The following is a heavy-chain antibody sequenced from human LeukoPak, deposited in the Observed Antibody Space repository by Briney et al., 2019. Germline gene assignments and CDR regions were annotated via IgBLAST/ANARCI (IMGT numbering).Heavy chain of an antibody. V-gene: IGHV4-61*02. CDR1: GGSISSGSYN. D-gene: IGHD6-19*01. Sequence: SQTLSLTCTVSGGSISSGSYNWSWIRQPAGKGLEWIGRIYTSGSTNYNPSLKSRVTISVDTSKNQFSLKLSSVTAADTAVYYCARRRRYSSGWYESWGQGTLVTVSS. CDR2: IYTSGST. CDR3: ARRRRYSSGWYES. J-gene: IGHJ5*01.